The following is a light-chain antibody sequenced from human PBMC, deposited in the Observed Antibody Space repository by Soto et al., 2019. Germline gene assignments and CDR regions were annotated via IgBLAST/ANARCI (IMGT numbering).Light chain of an antibody. CDR3: SSYTTSDTQV. J-gene: IGLJ3*02. V-gene: IGLV2-14*01. CDR1: SSDVGGYNY. Sequence: QSALTQPASVSGSPGQSITISCTGTSSDVGGYNYVSWYQHNPGKAPKLMIYEVSNRPSGVSNRFSGSKSGNTASLSISGLQAEDEDDYYCSSYTTSDTQVFGGGTKLTVL. CDR2: EVS.